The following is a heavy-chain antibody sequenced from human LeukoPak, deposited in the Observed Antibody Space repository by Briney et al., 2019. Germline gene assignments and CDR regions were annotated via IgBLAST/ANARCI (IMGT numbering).Heavy chain of an antibody. V-gene: IGHV3-23*01. CDR1: GFTFSSYV. D-gene: IGHD4-17*01. Sequence: GGSLRLSCAASGFTFSSYVMSWVRQAPGKGLDWVSVISGSGGTTYYADSVKGRFTISRDNSKNTLYLQMNSLRAEDTAIYYCAKDSSTTVTTKGGPRRSFDYWGLGTLVSVSS. CDR3: AKDSSTTVTTKGGPRRSFDY. J-gene: IGHJ4*02. CDR2: ISGSGGTT.